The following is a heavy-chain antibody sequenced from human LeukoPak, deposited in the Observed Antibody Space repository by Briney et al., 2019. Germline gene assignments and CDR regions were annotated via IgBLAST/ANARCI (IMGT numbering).Heavy chain of an antibody. CDR1: GFTFSSYS. Sequence: PGGSLRLSCAASGFTFSSYSMNWVRQAPGKGLEWVSSISSSSSYIYYADSVKGRFTISRDNAKNSLYLQMNSLRAEDTAVYYCAREGTFPGAKAAFDIWGQGTMVTVSS. D-gene: IGHD1-26*01. V-gene: IGHV3-21*04. J-gene: IGHJ3*02. CDR2: ISSSSSYI. CDR3: AREGTFPGAKAAFDI.